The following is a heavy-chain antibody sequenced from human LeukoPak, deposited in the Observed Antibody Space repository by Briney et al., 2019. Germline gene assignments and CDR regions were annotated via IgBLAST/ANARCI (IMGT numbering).Heavy chain of an antibody. Sequence: GGSLRLSCAASGFTFSSYAMSWVRQAPGKGLEWVSSISGSGGSIYYADSVKGRFTISRGNSKNTLYLQMTSLRAEYTAVYYCAKDGPDIVVVVAATYVSYYFDYWGQGTLVTVSS. V-gene: IGHV3-23*01. CDR3: AKDGPDIVVVVAATYVSYYFDY. J-gene: IGHJ4*02. D-gene: IGHD2-15*01. CDR1: GFTFSSYA. CDR2: ISGSGGSI.